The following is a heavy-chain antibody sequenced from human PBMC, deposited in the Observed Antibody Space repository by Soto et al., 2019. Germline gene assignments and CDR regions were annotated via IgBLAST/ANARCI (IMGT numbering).Heavy chain of an antibody. Sequence: GGVLRLSCAASGFTFSSYSMNWVRQAPGKGLEWVSSISSSSSYIYYADSVKGRFTISRDNAKNSLYLQMNSLRAEDTAVYYCARDRSSRRENWFDPWGQGTLVTASS. V-gene: IGHV3-21*01. J-gene: IGHJ5*02. CDR3: ARDRSSRRENWFDP. CDR1: GFTFSSYS. CDR2: ISSSSSYI. D-gene: IGHD6-6*01.